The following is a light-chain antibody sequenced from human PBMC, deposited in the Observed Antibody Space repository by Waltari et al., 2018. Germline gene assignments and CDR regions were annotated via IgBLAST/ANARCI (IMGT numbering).Light chain of an antibody. CDR1: SGHSNNI. CDR2: VNSDGSH. Sequence: QLVLTQSPSASASLGASVKLTCTLDSGHSNNIVAWLQRRPEKGPRYLMKVNSDGSHTKGDDIPDRLSGSSSGPERYLTISSLQSEDEADYYCQTGGHGTWVFGGGTKLTVV. CDR3: QTGGHGTWV. J-gene: IGLJ3*02. V-gene: IGLV4-69*01.